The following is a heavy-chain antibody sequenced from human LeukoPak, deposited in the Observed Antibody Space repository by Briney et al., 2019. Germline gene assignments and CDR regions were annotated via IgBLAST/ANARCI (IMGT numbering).Heavy chain of an antibody. V-gene: IGHV3-30*02. J-gene: IGHJ3*02. CDR1: GFTFSSYG. Sequence: PGGSLRLSSATSGFTFSSYGMHWVRQAPGKGLEWVAFIRYDGSNKYYADSVKGRFTISRDNSKNTLYLQMNSLRAEDTAVYYCAKVEWLRSGAFDIWGQGTMVTVSS. D-gene: IGHD5-12*01. CDR2: IRYDGSNK. CDR3: AKVEWLRSGAFDI.